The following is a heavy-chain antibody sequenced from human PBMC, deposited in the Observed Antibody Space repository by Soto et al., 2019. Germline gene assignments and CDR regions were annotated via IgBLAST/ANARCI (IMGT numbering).Heavy chain of an antibody. CDR3: ARGSIAARPSYYYYGMDV. CDR2: INPSGGST. V-gene: IGHV1-46*01. Sequence: ASVKVSCKASGYTFTSYYMHWVRQAPGQGLERMGIINPSGGSTSYAQKFQGRVTMTRDTSTSTVYMELSSLRSEDTAVYYCARGSIAARPSYYYYGMDVWGQGTTVTVS. CDR1: GYTFTSYY. J-gene: IGHJ6*02. D-gene: IGHD6-6*01.